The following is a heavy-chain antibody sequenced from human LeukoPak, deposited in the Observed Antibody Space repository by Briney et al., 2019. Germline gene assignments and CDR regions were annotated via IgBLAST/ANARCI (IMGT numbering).Heavy chain of an antibody. D-gene: IGHD3-3*01. Sequence: SETLSLTCTVSGGSISSHYWSWIRQPPGKGLEWIGYIYYSGSTNYNPSLKSRVTISVDTSKNQFSLKLSSVTAADTAVYYCARGTYYDFWSGYYDFDYWGQGTRVTVSS. CDR2: IYYSGST. CDR3: ARGTYYDFWSGYYDFDY. J-gene: IGHJ4*02. CDR1: GGSISSHY. V-gene: IGHV4-59*11.